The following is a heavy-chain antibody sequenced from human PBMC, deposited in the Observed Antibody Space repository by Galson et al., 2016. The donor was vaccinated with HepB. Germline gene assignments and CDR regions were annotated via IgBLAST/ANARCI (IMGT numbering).Heavy chain of an antibody. CDR3: SRGDAVLRYCTRTRTVKFDY. Sequence: QSGAEVKKPGESLKISCEGSGYNFPTYWIGWVRQMPGKGLEWMGIIYPGDSYTRYSPSFQGQVTISADESITTAYLQWSSLRASDTAVYYCSRGDAVLRYCTRTRTVKFDYWGQATLVTVSS. CDR1: GYNFPTYW. CDR2: IYPGDSYT. D-gene: IGHD2-8*01. J-gene: IGHJ4*02. V-gene: IGHV5-51*01.